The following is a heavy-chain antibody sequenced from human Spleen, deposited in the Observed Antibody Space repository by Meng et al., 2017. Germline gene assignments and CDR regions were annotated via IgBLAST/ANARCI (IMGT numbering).Heavy chain of an antibody. CDR1: SGSLRSQY. D-gene: IGHD3-22*01. J-gene: IGHJ4*02. CDR3: AGSYYYDSSGYYGIDY. V-gene: IGHV4-59*04. CDR2: VYYTGST. Sequence: SETLSLTCTVSSGSLRSQYWTWIRQPPGKGLEWIGYVYYTGSTYYNPSLKSRVTISVDTSKNQFSLKLSSVTAADTAVYYCAGSYYYDSSGYYGIDYWGQGTLVTVSS.